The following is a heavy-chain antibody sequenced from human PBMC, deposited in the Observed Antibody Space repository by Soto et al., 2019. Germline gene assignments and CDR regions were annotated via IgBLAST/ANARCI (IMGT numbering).Heavy chain of an antibody. CDR3: AGAGYEILTGSYKKQRYFDY. D-gene: IGHD3-9*01. CDR2: IYYSGST. J-gene: IGHJ4*02. V-gene: IGHV4-59*01. Sequence: SETLSLTCTVSGDSLTTYYWNWIRQPPGKGLEWIGFIYYSGSTSYNPSLKSRVTISLDTSKSQVSLKLNSVTATDTAVYYCAGAGYEILTGSYKKQRYFDYWGRGTLVTVSS. CDR1: GDSLTTYY.